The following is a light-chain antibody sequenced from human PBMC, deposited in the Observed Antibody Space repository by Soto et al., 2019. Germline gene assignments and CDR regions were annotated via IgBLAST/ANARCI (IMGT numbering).Light chain of an antibody. CDR3: QTWGRGIVI. CDR1: GGHSTYS. CDR2: LNSDGSQ. Sequence: QPVLTQSPSASASLGASVNLTCTLTGGHSTYSIGWHQQQPQRGPRFLMRLNSDGSQSKGDGIPDRFSGSSSGAERFLTIPSLQSEDEADYYYQTWGRGIVIFGGGTKLTVL. V-gene: IGLV4-69*02. J-gene: IGLJ2*01.